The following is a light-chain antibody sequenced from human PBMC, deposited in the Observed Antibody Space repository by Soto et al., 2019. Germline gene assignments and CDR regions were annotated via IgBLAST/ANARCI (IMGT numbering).Light chain of an antibody. CDR3: GTWDSSLSAYV. Sequence: QSALTQPPSVSAAPGQKVTISCSESSSNIGNNYVSWYQQLPGTAPKLLIYDNNKRPSGIPDRFSGSKSGTSATLGITGLQTGDEADYYCGTWDSSLSAYVFGTGTKV. V-gene: IGLV1-51*01. CDR2: DNN. J-gene: IGLJ1*01. CDR1: SSNIGNNY.